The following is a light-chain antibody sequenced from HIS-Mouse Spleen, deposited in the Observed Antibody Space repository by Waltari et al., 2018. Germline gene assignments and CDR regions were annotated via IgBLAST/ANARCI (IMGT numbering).Light chain of an antibody. J-gene: IGKJ1*01. CDR3: QQYNSYSRT. CDR2: KAS. Sequence: DIQMTQSPSTLSASVGDRVTITGRASQSISSWLAWYQQKPGKAPKLLIYKASSLESGVPSRFSSSGSGTEFTLTISSLQPYDFATYYCQQYNSYSRTFGQGTKVEIK. CDR1: QSISSW. V-gene: IGKV1-5*03.